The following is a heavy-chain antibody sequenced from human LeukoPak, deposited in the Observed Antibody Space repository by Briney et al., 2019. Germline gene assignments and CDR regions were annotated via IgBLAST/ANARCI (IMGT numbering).Heavy chain of an antibody. CDR1: GFTFDDYA. D-gene: IGHD2-15*01. V-gene: IGHV3-43*02. CDR2: INGNGETT. CDR3: ARERHYLIRGGGSGHFYYGIHG. Sequence: PGGSLRLSCAASGFTFDDYAVYWGRQAPGKGLEWISLINGNGETTYYADSVKGRFTISRDNTGDSLFLHMTCLTTDHTALYYCARERHYLIRGGGSGHFYYGIHGRRQRTPVTVSS. J-gene: IGHJ6*01.